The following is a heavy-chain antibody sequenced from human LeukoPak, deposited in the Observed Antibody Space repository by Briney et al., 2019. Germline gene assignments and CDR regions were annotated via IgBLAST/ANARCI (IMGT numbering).Heavy chain of an antibody. Sequence: SETLSLTCTVSGGSISSYYWSWIRQPPGKGLEWIGYIYYSGSTNYNPSLKSRVTISVDTSKNQFSLRLSSVTAADTAVYYCAREAATALYYFDYWGQGTLVTVSS. CDR3: AREAATALYYFDY. CDR2: IYYSGST. D-gene: IGHD2-21*02. J-gene: IGHJ4*02. CDR1: GGSISSYY. V-gene: IGHV4-59*01.